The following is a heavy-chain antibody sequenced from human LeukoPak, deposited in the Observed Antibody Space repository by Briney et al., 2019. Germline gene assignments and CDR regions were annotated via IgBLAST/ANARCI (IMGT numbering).Heavy chain of an antibody. CDR2: INTDGSST. D-gene: IGHD2-2*01. V-gene: IGHV3-74*01. Sequence: GGSLRLSCAASGFTFSSYWMHWVRQAPGKGLVWVSRINTDGSSTSYADSVKGRFTISRDNAKNTLYLQMNSLRAEDTAVYYCARDPRPLVVGYYYYYYMDVWGKGTTVTVSS. CDR1: GFTFSSYW. CDR3: ARDPRPLVVGYYYYYYMDV. J-gene: IGHJ6*03.